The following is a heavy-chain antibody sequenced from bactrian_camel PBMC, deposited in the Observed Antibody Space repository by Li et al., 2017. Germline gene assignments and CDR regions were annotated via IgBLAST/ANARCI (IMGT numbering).Heavy chain of an antibody. CDR1: GFTSSRYY. D-gene: IGHD1*01. V-gene: IGHV3S6*01. J-gene: IGHJ4*01. Sequence: HVQLVESGGGLVTPGGSLRLSCAASGFTSSRYYMSWVRQAPGKAREGIAGIRRDGDEYYAGSVKGRFTISRDNAKNTLYLQMNSLKPEDTAVYYCAARNPPCTPDSNSRFWSPMGGRGTQVTVS. CDR3: AARNPPCTPDSNSRFWSPM. CDR2: IRRDGDE.